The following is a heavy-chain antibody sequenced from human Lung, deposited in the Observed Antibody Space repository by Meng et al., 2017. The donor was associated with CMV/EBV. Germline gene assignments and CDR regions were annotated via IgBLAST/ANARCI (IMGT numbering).Heavy chain of an antibody. V-gene: IGHV3-23*01. J-gene: IGHJ4*02. CDR2: LSFGGGDT. Sequence: GGSLRLXXAASGITFSRYAMSWVRQAPGKGLEWVSGLSFGGGDTDYADSVKGRFTISRDNSKNTLYLQMNSLRAEDTAVYYCAKHSSRVVIGGGVDYWGQGTLVXVSS. D-gene: IGHD3-3*01. CDR3: AKHSSRVVIGGGVDY. CDR1: GITFSRYA.